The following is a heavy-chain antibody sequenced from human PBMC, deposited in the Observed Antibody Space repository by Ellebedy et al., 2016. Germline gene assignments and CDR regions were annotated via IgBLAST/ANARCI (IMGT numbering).Heavy chain of an antibody. D-gene: IGHD6-6*01. CDR3: ARDEKGYSSSPDYYYYGMDV. CDR2: TYYRSKWYN. J-gene: IGHJ6*02. Sequence: SQTLSLTCAISGDSVSSNSAAWNWIRQSPSRGLEWLGRTYYRSKWYNDYAVSVKSRITINPDTSKNQFSLQLNSVTPEDTAVYYCARDEKGYSSSPDYYYYGMDVWGQGTTVTVSS. V-gene: IGHV6-1*01. CDR1: GDSVSSNSAA.